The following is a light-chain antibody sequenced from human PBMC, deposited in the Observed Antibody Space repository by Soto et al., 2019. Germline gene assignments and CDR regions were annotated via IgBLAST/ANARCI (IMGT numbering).Light chain of an antibody. CDR3: QQRSNWPWT. CDR2: DAS. V-gene: IGKV3-11*01. CDR1: QSVRSN. J-gene: IGKJ1*01. Sequence: EIVLTQYPATLSLSPGERATLSCRASQSVRSNLAWYQQKPGQAPRLLIYDASNRATGIPGRFSGSGSGTDFTLTISNLEPEDFAVYYCQQRSNWPWTFGQGAKVEIK.